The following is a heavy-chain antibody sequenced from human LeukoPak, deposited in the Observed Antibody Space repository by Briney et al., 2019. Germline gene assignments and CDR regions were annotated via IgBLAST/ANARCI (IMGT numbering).Heavy chain of an antibody. J-gene: IGHJ4*02. CDR2: ISSNGGST. CDR1: GFTFSSYA. D-gene: IGHD4-17*01. V-gene: IGHV3-64*01. CDR3: ARDFQSTVTTPFDY. Sequence: GGSLRLSCAASGFTFSSYAMHWVRQAPGKGLEYVSAISSNGGSTYYANSVKGRFTISGDNSKNTLYLQMGSLRAEDMAVYYCARDFQSTVTTPFDYWGQGTLVTVSS.